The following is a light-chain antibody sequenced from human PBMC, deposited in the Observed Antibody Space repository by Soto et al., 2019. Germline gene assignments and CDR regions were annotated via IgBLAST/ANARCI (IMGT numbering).Light chain of an antibody. Sequence: DIPLTQSPSTLSAAVGDSVTITCRASQNIRNLLAWYQQKPGKAPKPLIYDASTLKTGVPSRFSGSGSGSEFTLTISRLEPEDFAVYFCQQFSSAPLTFGGGTKVEI. J-gene: IGKJ4*01. CDR1: QNIRNL. V-gene: IGKV1-5*01. CDR3: QQFSSAPLT. CDR2: DAS.